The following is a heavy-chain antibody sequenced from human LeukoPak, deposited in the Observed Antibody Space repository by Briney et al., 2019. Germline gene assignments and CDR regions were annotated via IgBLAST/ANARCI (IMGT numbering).Heavy chain of an antibody. V-gene: IGHV3-7*03. Sequence: GGSLRLSCAASGFSFSNYWMSWVRQAPGKELEWVANIKQDGSEIYYVDSVKGRFTISRDNAKNSLYLQMNSLRAEDTAVYYCVRDKLTGASRLDYWGQGTLLTVSS. CDR2: IKQDGSEI. D-gene: IGHD7-27*01. J-gene: IGHJ4*02. CDR1: GFSFSNYW. CDR3: VRDKLTGASRLDY.